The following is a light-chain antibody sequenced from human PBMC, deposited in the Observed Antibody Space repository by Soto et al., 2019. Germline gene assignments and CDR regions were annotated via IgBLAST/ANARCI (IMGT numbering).Light chain of an antibody. Sequence: EIVLTQSPATLSLSPGERATLSCRASQSVSSYLAWYQQKPGQAPRLLIYDASNRATGIPDRFSGSGSGTDFTLTIGRLEPEDFAVYYCQQYGSSGTFGQGTKV. CDR1: QSVSSY. CDR3: QQYGSSGT. CDR2: DAS. V-gene: IGKV3-20*01. J-gene: IGKJ1*01.